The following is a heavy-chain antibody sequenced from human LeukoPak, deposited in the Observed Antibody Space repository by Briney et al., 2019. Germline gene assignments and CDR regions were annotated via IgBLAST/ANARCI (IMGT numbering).Heavy chain of an antibody. CDR1: GYTFTTYY. D-gene: IGHD2-15*01. J-gene: IGHJ4*02. CDR2: INPSGGSA. Sequence: ASVTVSCMASGYTFTTYYLYWVRQAPGQGLEGMGIINPSGGSASYAQKFHGRVTMTRYTSTNTVYMELSSLRSEDKAVYYCARGYCSGGSCANFDYWGRGTLVTVSS. CDR3: ARGYCSGGSCANFDY. V-gene: IGHV1-46*01.